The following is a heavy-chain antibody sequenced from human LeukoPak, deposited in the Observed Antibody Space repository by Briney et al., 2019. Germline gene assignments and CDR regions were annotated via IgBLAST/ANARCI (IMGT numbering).Heavy chain of an antibody. D-gene: IGHD2-15*01. CDR2: VYYGGST. J-gene: IGHJ4*02. CDR1: GGSISSGDYY. V-gene: IGHV4-39*01. CDR3: ARTEDIVVVVAAK. Sequence: SQTLSLTCTVSGGSISSGDYYWGWIRHPPGKGLEWIGSVYYGGSTYYNPSLKSRVTISVDTSKNQFSLKLSSVTAADTAVYYCARTEDIVVVVAAKWGQGTLVTVSS.